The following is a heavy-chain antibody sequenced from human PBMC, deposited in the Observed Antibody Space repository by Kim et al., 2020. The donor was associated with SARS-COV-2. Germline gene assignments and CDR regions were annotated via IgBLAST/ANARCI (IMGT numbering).Heavy chain of an antibody. Sequence: SVKVSCKASGGTFSSYAISWVRQAPGQGLEWMGGIIPIFGTANYAQKFQGRVTITADESTSTAYMELSSLRSEDTAVYYCASLDYYDSSGYYYSYYYYGMDVWGQGTTVTVSS. CDR1: GGTFSSYA. CDR3: ASLDYYDSSGYYYSYYYYGMDV. V-gene: IGHV1-69*13. CDR2: IIPIFGTA. J-gene: IGHJ6*02. D-gene: IGHD3-22*01.